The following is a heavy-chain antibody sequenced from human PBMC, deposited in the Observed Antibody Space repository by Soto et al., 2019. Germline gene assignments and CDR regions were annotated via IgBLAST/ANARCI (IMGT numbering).Heavy chain of an antibody. CDR3: AREHIQSPNWFDP. J-gene: IGHJ5*02. CDR2: IIPIFGTA. V-gene: IGHV1-69*06. Sequence: SVKVSCKASGGTFSSYAISWVRQAPGQGLEWMGGIIPIFGTANYAQKFQGRVTITADKSTSTAYMELSSLRSEDTAVYYCAREHIQSPNWFDPWGQGTLVTVSS. CDR1: GGTFSSYA.